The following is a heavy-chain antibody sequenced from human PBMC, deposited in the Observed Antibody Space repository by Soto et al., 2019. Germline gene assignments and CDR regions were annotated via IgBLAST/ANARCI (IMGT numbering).Heavy chain of an antibody. J-gene: IGHJ6*02. Sequence: QVQLVQSGAEVKKPGASVKVSCKVSGYTLTELSMHWVRQAPGKGLEWMGGFDPEDGETIYAQKFQGRVTMTEESSTDTAVIELSSLISDEQAVYYCATGPTNYYNYVDYSYYYGFDVWGQGTTVTVSS. CDR1: GYTLTELS. V-gene: IGHV1-24*01. D-gene: IGHD2-2*02. CDR3: ATGPTNYYNYVDYSYYYGFDV. CDR2: FDPEDGET.